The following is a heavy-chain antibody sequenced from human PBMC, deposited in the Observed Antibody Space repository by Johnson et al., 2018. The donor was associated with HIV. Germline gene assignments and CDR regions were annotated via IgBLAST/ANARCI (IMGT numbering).Heavy chain of an antibody. CDR2: ISWDSGTI. J-gene: IGHJ3*01. V-gene: IGHV3-9*01. CDR1: GFTFDNFA. Sequence: VQLVESGGGLVQPGGSLRLSCAVSGFTFDNFAMHWVRQAPGKGLEWVSSISWDSGTIGYADSVKGRFTISRDNSKISLYLQMDSLRAEDTAVYYCARDSWPSSPDAFDLWGQGTMVTVSS. CDR3: ARDSWPSSPDAFDL.